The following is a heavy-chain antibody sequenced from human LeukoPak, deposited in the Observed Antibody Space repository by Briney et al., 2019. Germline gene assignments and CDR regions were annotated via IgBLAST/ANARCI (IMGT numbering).Heavy chain of an antibody. V-gene: IGHV4-30-4*08. J-gene: IGHJ4*02. Sequence: SETLSLTCTVSGGSISSGDYYWSWIRQPPGKGLEWIGYIYYSGSTYYNPSLKSRVTILVATSKNQFSLKLSSVTAADTAVYYCARVVGFGELYDYWGQGTLVTVSS. CDR1: GGSISSGDYY. D-gene: IGHD3-10*01. CDR2: IYYSGST. CDR3: ARVVGFGELYDY.